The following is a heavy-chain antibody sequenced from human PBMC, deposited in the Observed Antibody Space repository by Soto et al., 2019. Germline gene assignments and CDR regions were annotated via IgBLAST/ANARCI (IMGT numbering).Heavy chain of an antibody. CDR2: IYYSGST. V-gene: IGHV4-31*03. J-gene: IGHJ4*02. CDR3: ARWPQLEPRFDY. D-gene: IGHD1-1*01. CDR1: GGSISSGGYY. Sequence: QVQLQESGPGLVKPSQTLSLTCTVSGGSISSGGYYWSWIRQHPGKGLEWMGYIYYSGSTYYNPPPKSRVXXXVXXSKTHFSLKLSSVTAADTAVYYCARWPQLEPRFDYWGQGTLVTVSS.